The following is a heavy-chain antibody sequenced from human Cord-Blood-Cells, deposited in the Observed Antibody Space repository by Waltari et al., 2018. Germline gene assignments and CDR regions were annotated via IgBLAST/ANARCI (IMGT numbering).Heavy chain of an antibody. J-gene: IGHJ4*02. Sequence: QVQLQQWGAGLLKPSETLSLTCAVYGGSFSGYYLSWIRQPPGKGLEWIGEINHSGSTNYNPSLKSRVTISVDTSKNQFSLKLSSVTAADTAVYYCARGRWGSPIDYWGQGTLVTVSS. V-gene: IGHV4-34*01. CDR1: GGSFSGYY. CDR3: ARGRWGSPIDY. D-gene: IGHD2-21*01. CDR2: INHSGST.